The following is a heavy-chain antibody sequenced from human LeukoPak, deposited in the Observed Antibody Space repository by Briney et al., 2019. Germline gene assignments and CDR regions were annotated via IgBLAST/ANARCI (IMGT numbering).Heavy chain of an antibody. J-gene: IGHJ5*02. CDR3: ARLANTAYYDFWSGYFPNWFDP. CDR2: IYYSGST. D-gene: IGHD3-3*01. V-gene: IGHV4-38-2*01. CDR1: GYSISSDYY. Sequence: TSETLSLTCAVSGYSISSDYYWGWIRQPPGKGLEWIGSIYYSGSTYYNPSLKSRVTISVDTSKNQFSLKLSSVTAADTAVYYCARLANTAYYDFWSGYFPNWFDPWGQGTLVTVSS.